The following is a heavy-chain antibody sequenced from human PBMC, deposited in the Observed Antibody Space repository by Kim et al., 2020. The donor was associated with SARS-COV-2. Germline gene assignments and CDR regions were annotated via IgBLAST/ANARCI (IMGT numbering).Heavy chain of an antibody. CDR3: AKEVWMSAMVTEDFDY. J-gene: IGHJ4*02. D-gene: IGHD5-18*01. Sequence: SRKGRVTISRDNSKNTLYLQMNSLRAEDTAVYYCAKEVWMSAMVTEDFDYWGQGTLVTVSS. V-gene: IGHV3-23*01.